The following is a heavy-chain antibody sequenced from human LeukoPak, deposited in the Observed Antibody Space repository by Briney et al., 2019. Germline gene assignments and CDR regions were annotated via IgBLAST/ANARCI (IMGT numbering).Heavy chain of an antibody. D-gene: IGHD4-17*01. CDR2: ISNSGSTI. Sequence: GGSLRLSCAASGFTFSDYYMSWIRQAPGKGLEWISYISNSGSTIYYADSVKGRFTISRDTARNSLYLQMNSLRDEDAAVYYCARRLDDGDLYYYYYGMDVWGQGTTVTVSS. CDR3: ARRLDDGDLYYYYYGMDV. J-gene: IGHJ6*02. CDR1: GFTFSDYY. V-gene: IGHV3-11*04.